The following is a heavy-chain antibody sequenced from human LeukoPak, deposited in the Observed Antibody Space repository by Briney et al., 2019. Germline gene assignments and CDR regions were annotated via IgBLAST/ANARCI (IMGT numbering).Heavy chain of an antibody. D-gene: IGHD3-22*01. J-gene: IGHJ4*02. CDR2: IYYSGST. CDR1: GGSISSSSYY. Sequence: SETLSLTCTVSGGSISSSSYYWGWIRQPPGKGLEWIGSIYYSGSTYYNPSLKSRVTISVDTSKNQFSLKLSSVTAADTAVYYCASGPKYYYDSSGYYYNYWGQGTLLTVSS. V-gene: IGHV4-39*01. CDR3: ASGPKYYYDSSGYYYNY.